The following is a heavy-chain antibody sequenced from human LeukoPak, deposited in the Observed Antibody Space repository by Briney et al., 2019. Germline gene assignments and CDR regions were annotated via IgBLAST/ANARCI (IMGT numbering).Heavy chain of an antibody. V-gene: IGHV7-4-1*02. CDR1: GYTLTELS. D-gene: IGHD2-15*01. Sequence: ASVKVSCKVSGYTLTELSMHWVRQAPGQGLEWMGWITTDTGSPTYAQGFTGRFVFSLDTSVTTAYLQITSLEAEDTAIYYCARAARYCSGDNCFSPRTFDIWGQGTMVTVS. CDR2: ITTDTGSP. J-gene: IGHJ3*02. CDR3: ARAARYCSGDNCFSPRTFDI.